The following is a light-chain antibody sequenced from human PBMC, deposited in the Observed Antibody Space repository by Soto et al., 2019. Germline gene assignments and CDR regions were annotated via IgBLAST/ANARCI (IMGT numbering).Light chain of an antibody. V-gene: IGKV3-15*01. CDR2: GAS. J-gene: IGKJ1*01. CDR1: QSVKSS. CDR3: QQYNDWWT. Sequence: EIMMTQSPATLSVSPGERATLSCRASQSVKSSLAWYQQKPGQAPRLLIYGASTRATGIPARFSGSGSGTEFTLTISRLQSEDSAVYYCQQYNDWWTFCQGTKVDIK.